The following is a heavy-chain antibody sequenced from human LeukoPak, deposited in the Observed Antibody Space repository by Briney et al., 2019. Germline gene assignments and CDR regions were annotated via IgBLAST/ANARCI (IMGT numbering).Heavy chain of an antibody. CDR3: ARDRGYYGSGSYYHVDY. CDR1: GYTFTSYD. Sequence: ASVKVSCKASGYTFTSYDINWVRQATGQGLEWMGWMNPNSGNTGYAQKLQGRVTMTTDTSTSTAYMELRSLRSDDTAVYYCARDRGYYGSGSYYHVDYWGQGTLVTVSS. CDR2: MNPNSGNT. J-gene: IGHJ4*02. V-gene: IGHV1-8*01. D-gene: IGHD3-10*01.